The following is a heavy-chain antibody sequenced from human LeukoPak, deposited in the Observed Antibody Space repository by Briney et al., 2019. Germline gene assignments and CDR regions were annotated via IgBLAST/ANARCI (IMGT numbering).Heavy chain of an antibody. CDR2: INHSGST. J-gene: IGHJ4*02. CDR3: ARGRGTLRLKSIGSYYFDY. D-gene: IGHD3-10*01. Sequence: PSETLSLTCAVYGGSFSGYYWGWIRQPPGKGLEWIGEINHSGSTNYNPSLKSRVTISVDTSKNQFSLKLSSVTAADTAVYYCARGRGTLRLKSIGSYYFDYWGQGTLVTVSS. CDR1: GGSFSGYY. V-gene: IGHV4-34*01.